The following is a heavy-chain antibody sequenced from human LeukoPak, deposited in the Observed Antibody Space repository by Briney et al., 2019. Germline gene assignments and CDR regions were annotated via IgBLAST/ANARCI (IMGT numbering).Heavy chain of an antibody. CDR3: ARGIAVAGTRDAFDI. CDR1: GFTFSSYS. V-gene: IGHV3-21*01. J-gene: IGHJ3*02. CDR2: ISSSSSYI. D-gene: IGHD6-19*01. Sequence: GGSLRLSCAASGFTFSSYSMNWVRQAPGKGLEWVSSISSSSSYIYYADSVKGRFTISRDNAKNSLYLQMNSLRAEDTAVYYCARGIAVAGTRDAFDIWAKGQWSPSLQ.